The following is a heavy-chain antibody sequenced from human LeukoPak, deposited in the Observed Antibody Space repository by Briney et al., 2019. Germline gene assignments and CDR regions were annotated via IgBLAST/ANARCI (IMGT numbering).Heavy chain of an antibody. CDR2: INHSGST. J-gene: IGHJ5*02. D-gene: IGHD3-10*01. CDR1: GGSFSGYY. CDR3: ARAITMVRGVMGDWFDP. Sequence: SETLSLTCAVYGGSFSGYYWSWIRQPPGKGLEWIGEINHSGSTNYNPSLKSRVTISVDTSKNQFSLKLSSVTAADTAVYYCARAITMVRGVMGDWFDPWGQGTLVTVSS. V-gene: IGHV4-34*01.